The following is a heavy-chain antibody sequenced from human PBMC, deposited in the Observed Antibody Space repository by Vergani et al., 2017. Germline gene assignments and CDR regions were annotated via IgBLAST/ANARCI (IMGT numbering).Heavy chain of an antibody. CDR3: ARDNKQLRPSAFDL. J-gene: IGHJ3*01. V-gene: IGHV4-61*02. Sequence: QVQLQESGPGLVKPSQTLSLTCTVAGASINNDVYDWHWIRQPAGKGLEWIGRIYVSGITDYNSSLQSRVSMSVDTSKNQFSLTLTSVTAADTAVYYCARDNKQLRPSAFDLWGQGTMVTVSS. D-gene: IGHD4-23*01. CDR1: GASINNDVYD. CDR2: IYVSGIT.